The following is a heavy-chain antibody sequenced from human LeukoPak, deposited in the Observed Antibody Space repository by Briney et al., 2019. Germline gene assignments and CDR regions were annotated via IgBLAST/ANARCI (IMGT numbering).Heavy chain of an antibody. V-gene: IGHV1-18*01. D-gene: IGHD6-6*01. J-gene: IGHJ6*02. CDR3: ATIRGDSSSDYYYYYYGMDV. CDR2: ISAYNGNT. CDR1: GYTFTSYG. Sequence: ASVKVSCKASGYTFTSYGISWVRQAPGQGLEWMGWISAYNGNTNYAQKLQGRVTMTTDTSTSTAYMELRSLRPDDTAVYYCATIRGDSSSDYYYYYYGMDVWGQGTMVTVSS.